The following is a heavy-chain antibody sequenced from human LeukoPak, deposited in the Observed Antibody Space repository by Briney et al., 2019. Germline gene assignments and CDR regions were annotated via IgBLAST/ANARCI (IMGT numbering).Heavy chain of an antibody. D-gene: IGHD5-12*01. CDR3: ARPKYSGYNLNSFDS. Sequence: GESLKISCKGSGYTFTTYWIAWVRQMPGKGLEWMGIISPGDPDTRYSPSFQGQVTISADRSINTAYLQWRSLEASDTAVYYCARPKYSGYNLNSFDSWGQGTLVSVSS. J-gene: IGHJ4*02. CDR1: GYTFTTYW. V-gene: IGHV5-51*01. CDR2: ISPGDPDT.